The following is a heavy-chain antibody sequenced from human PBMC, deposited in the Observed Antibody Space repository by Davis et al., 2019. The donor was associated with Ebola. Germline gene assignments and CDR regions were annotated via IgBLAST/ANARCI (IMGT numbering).Heavy chain of an antibody. V-gene: IGHV1-46*01. D-gene: IGHD2-15*01. CDR3: AREQGCSGGSCPLSYYYYGMDV. J-gene: IGHJ6*02. Sequence: ASVKVSCKASGYTFTSYYMHWVRQAPGQGLEWMGIINPSGGSTSYAQKFQGRVTMTRDTSTSTAYMELSSLRSEDTAVYYCAREQGCSGGSCPLSYYYYGMDVWGQGTTVTVSS. CDR2: INPSGGST. CDR1: GYTFTSYY.